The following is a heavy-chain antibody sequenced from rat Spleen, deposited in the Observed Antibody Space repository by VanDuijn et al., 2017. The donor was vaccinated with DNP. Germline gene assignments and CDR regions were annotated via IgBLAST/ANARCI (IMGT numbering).Heavy chain of an antibody. CDR2: ISYDGSST. V-gene: IGHV5-7*01. CDR3: ASWAPIAPLSTSNY. CDR1: GFTFSDYN. D-gene: IGHD1-2*01. Sequence: EVQLVASGGDLVQPGRSLKLSCAASGFTFSDYNMAWVRQAPKKGLEWVGTISYDGSSTNYRDSVKGRFTISRDNAENTVYLQMSSLRSEDTATYYCASWAPIAPLSTSNYWGQGVMVTVSS. J-gene: IGHJ2*01.